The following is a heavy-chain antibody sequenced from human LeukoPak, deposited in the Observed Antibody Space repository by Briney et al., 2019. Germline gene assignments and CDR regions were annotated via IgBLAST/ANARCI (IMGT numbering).Heavy chain of an antibody. CDR2: IWDDGSNK. CDR3: ARGRGGDGYNWLCYFDY. Sequence: GGSLRLSCAASGFTFSHYGMHWVRQAPGKGLEWVAIIWDDGSNKYYADSVKGRFTISRDNSKNTLYLQMNSLRSEDTAVYYCARGRGGDGYNWLCYFDYWGQGTLVTVSS. CDR1: GFTFSHYG. V-gene: IGHV3-30*02. J-gene: IGHJ4*02. D-gene: IGHD5-24*01.